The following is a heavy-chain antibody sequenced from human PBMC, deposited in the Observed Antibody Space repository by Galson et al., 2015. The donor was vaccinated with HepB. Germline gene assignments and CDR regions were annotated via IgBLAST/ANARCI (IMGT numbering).Heavy chain of an antibody. J-gene: IGHJ4*02. CDR3: ARHAAGDMQQLLHFDY. CDR1: GYSFTSYW. CDR2: IDPSDSYT. Sequence: QSGAEVKKPGESLRISCKGSGYSFTSYWISWVRQMPGKGLEWMGRIDPSDSYTNYSPSFQGHVTISADKSISTAYLQWSSLKASDTAMYYCARHAAGDMQQLLHFDYWGQGTLVTVSS. D-gene: IGHD6-13*01. V-gene: IGHV5-10-1*01.